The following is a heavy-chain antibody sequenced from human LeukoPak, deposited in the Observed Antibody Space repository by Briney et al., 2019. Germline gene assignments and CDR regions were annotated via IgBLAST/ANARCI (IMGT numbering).Heavy chain of an antibody. V-gene: IGHV4-59*01. J-gene: IGHJ4*02. D-gene: IGHD3-16*02. Sequence: SETLSLTCTVSGGSISSYYWSWIRQPPGKGLEWIGYIYYSGCTNYNPSLKSRVTISVDTSKNQFSLKLSSVTAADTAVYYCARAYRYTAYYFDYWGQGTLVTVPS. CDR2: IYYSGCT. CDR1: GGSISSYY. CDR3: ARAYRYTAYYFDY.